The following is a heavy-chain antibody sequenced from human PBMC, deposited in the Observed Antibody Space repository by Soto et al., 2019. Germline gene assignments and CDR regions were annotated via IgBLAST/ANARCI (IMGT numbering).Heavy chain of an antibody. CDR3: LNGDYY. Sequence: EVQLVESGGGLVQPGGSLRLSCAASGFSFNSHYMTWVRQPPGKGLEWVSSINRDSSIIYYADSVRGRFTISRDNAQSSLYLQMNSLSAADTAVYFCLNGDYYVGQGTLVTVSS. V-gene: IGHV3-48*01. CDR1: GFSFNSHY. J-gene: IGHJ4*02. D-gene: IGHD2-21*02. CDR2: INRDSSII.